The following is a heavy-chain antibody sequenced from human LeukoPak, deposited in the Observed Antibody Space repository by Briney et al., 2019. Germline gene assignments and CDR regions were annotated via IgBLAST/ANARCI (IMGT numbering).Heavy chain of an antibody. V-gene: IGHV3-15*01. CDR2: IKSKTDGGTT. D-gene: IGHD5-18*01. CDR3: TTDLRGYSYGPHAFDI. CDR1: GFTFSNAW. J-gene: IGHJ3*02. Sequence: GSLRLSCAASGFTFSNAWMSWVRQAPGKGLEWVGRIKSKTDGGTTDYAAPVKGRFTISRDDSKNTLYLQMNSLKTEDTAVYYCTTDLRGYSYGPHAFDIWGQGTMVTVSS.